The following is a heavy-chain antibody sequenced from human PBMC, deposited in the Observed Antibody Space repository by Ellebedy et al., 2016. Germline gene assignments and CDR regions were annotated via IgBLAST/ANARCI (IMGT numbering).Heavy chain of an antibody. Sequence: GGSLRLSCEASGFTFSDHAIHWVRQAPGKGLEWVAVFSYDGRDQYYADSVKGRFTISRDNSKNTVYLQMNSLRTEDTAVYYCARDYWSAVADNCYFDYWGQGTLVSVSA. D-gene: IGHD6-19*01. J-gene: IGHJ4*02. CDR2: FSYDGRDQ. CDR3: ARDYWSAVADNCYFDY. V-gene: IGHV3-30*04. CDR1: GFTFSDHA.